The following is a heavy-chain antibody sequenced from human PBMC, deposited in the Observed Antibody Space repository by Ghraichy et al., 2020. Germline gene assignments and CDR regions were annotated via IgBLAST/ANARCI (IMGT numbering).Heavy chain of an antibody. D-gene: IGHD2-15*01. CDR2: INHSGST. CDR3: ARCTVSGGSYYYYYYGMDV. Sequence: SQTLSLTCAVYGGSFSGYYWSWIRQPPGKGLEWIGEINHSGSTNYNPSLKSRVTISVDTSKNQFSLKLSSVTAADTAVYYCARCTVSGGSYYYYYYGMDVWGQGTTVTVSS. CDR1: GGSFSGYY. J-gene: IGHJ6*02. V-gene: IGHV4-34*01.